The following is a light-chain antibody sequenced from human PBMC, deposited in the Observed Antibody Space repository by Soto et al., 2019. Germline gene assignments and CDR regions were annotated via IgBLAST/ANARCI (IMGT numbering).Light chain of an antibody. CDR1: QSVTTN. V-gene: IGKV3-15*01. CDR3: QQYNNWYT. J-gene: IGKJ2*01. CDR2: GAS. Sequence: EVVMTQSPATLSASPGERATLSCRASQSVTTNLAWYQQKPGQAPRLLIYGASTRATGVPARFSGRGSGTEFTLTISSLQSEDFAVYYCQQYNNWYTFGQGTRLEIK.